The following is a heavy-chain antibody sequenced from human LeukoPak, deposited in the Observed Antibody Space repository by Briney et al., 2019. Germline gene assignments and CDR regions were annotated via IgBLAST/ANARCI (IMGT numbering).Heavy chain of an antibody. V-gene: IGHV1-46*01. CDR2: INPSGGST. CDR1: GYTFTSYY. CDR3: AREATLRDTSSWWGY. D-gene: IGHD6-13*01. Sequence: ASVKVSCKAFGYTFTSYYMHWVRQAPGQGLEWMGIINPSGGSTSYAQKFQGRVTMTRDTSTSTVYMELSSLRSEDTAVFYCAREATLRDTSSWWGYWGQGTLVTVSS. J-gene: IGHJ4*02.